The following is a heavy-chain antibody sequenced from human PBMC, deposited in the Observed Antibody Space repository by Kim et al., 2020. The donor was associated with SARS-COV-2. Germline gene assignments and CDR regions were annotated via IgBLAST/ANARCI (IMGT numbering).Heavy chain of an antibody. Sequence: GGSLRLSCVVSGFTFSHYAMTWVRQAPGKGLEWVSAVSSSGSTTYYSDSVKDRFVISRDNSKNTLYLQMNSLRAEDTGVYFCAKTEMDFQYYYTMEVWGQGTTVTVS. J-gene: IGHJ6*02. V-gene: IGHV3-23*05. D-gene: IGHD5-12*01. CDR3: AKTEMDFQYYYTMEV. CDR2: VSSSGSTT. CDR1: GFTFSHYA.